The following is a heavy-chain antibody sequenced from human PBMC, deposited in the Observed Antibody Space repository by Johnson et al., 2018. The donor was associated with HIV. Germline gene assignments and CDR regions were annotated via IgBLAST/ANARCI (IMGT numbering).Heavy chain of an antibody. CDR2: ISGSGGSR. CDR3: AVGIQLWFASEGDAFDI. Sequence: VQLVESGGGLEQPGGSLRLSCAASGFTFASSAMSWVRQAPGKGLEWVSGISGSGGSRNYADSVKGRFAISRDNAKSTLYLLMNYLTPEDTAMYYCAVGIQLWFASEGDAFDIWGRGTLVTVSS. D-gene: IGHD5-18*01. J-gene: IGHJ3*02. CDR1: GFTFASSA. V-gene: IGHV3-23*04.